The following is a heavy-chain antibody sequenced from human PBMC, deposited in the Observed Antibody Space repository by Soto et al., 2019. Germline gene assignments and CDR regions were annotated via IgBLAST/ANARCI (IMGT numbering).Heavy chain of an antibody. CDR2: IYHSGSS. CDR1: GGSISSGGYS. V-gene: IGHV4-30-2*01. D-gene: IGHD3-10*01. J-gene: IGHJ5*02. Sequence: QLQLKESGSGLVKPSQTLSLTCAVSGGSISSGGYSWSWIRQPPGQGLEWIGYIYHSGSSYYNPSLKSRVPLSVDRSKNQFSLKRGSVTAADTAVYYCARVPGPWGQGTLVTVSS. CDR3: ARVPGP.